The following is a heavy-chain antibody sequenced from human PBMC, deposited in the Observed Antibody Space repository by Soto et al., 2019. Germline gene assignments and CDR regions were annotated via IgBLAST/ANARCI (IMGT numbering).Heavy chain of an antibody. V-gene: IGHV1-3*01. J-gene: IGHJ4*01. CDR3: AAPGEQVATIKSDFDD. D-gene: IGHD5-12*01. CDR1: GYIFANYA. CDR2: ISAGHGVT. Sequence: ASVKVSRQASGYIFANYAFQWVRQAPGQSLAWMGWISAGHGVTKYSQKFQDRLTITTDTSATTAYLDLSSLRSEDTAHYYCAAPGEQVATIKSDFDDWGQGTLVTVSS.